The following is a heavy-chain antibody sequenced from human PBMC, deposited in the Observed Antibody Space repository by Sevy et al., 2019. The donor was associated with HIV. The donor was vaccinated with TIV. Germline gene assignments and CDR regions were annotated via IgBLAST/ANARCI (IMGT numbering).Heavy chain of an antibody. D-gene: IGHD3-22*01. CDR2: INPSGGST. Sequence: ASVKVSCKASGYTFTSYYIHWVRQAPGQGLEWMGIINPSGGSTSYAQKVQGRVTMTRDTSTSTVYMELSSLISEDTAVYYCARVYYYDYSGPGYWGQGTLVTVSS. CDR3: ARVYYYDYSGPGY. J-gene: IGHJ4*02. V-gene: IGHV1-46*01. CDR1: GYTFTSYY.